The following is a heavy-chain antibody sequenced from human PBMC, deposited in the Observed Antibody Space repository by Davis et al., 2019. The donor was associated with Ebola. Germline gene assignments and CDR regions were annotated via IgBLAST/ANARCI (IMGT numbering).Heavy chain of an antibody. D-gene: IGHD3-22*01. J-gene: IGHJ3*02. V-gene: IGHV1-46*01. CDR1: GYRFTSYY. Sequence: ASVTVSCKASGYRFTSYYMHWVRQAPGQGLEWMGIINPITGGTSYAQNFQVRVNMTRDTSTSTVYMELSSLRSEDTAVYYCEREGGRYYDSSGYVFDIWGQGTMVKVSS. CDR3: EREGGRYYDSSGYVFDI. CDR2: INPITGGT.